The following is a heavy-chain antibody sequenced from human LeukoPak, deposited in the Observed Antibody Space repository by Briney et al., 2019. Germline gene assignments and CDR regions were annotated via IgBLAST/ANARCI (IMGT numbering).Heavy chain of an antibody. Sequence: ASVKVSCKASGYTFTSYGISWVRQAPGQGLEWMGWISAYNGNTNYAQKLQGRVTMTTDTSTSTAYMELRSLRSDDTAVYYCARDLYGGSYPGRRGHLDAFDIWGQGTMVTVSS. CDR1: GYTFTSYG. CDR2: ISAYNGNT. D-gene: IGHD1-26*01. CDR3: ARDLYGGSYPGRRGHLDAFDI. V-gene: IGHV1-18*01. J-gene: IGHJ3*02.